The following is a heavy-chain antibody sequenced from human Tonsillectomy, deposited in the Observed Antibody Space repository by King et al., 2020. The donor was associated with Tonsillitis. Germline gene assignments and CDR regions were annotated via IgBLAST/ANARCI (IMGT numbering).Heavy chain of an antibody. Sequence: VQLVESGGGVVQPGGSLRLSCAASGFTFSSYGMHWVRQAPGKGLEWVAFIRYDGSNEYYTDSVKGRFTISRDNSKNTLYLQMNSLSAEATAVYYCAKDRDYDILTGYYSPGYFHQWGQGTRVIVSS. CDR3: AKDRDYDILTGYYSPGYFHQ. J-gene: IGHJ1*01. CDR1: GFTFSSYG. D-gene: IGHD3-9*01. V-gene: IGHV3-30*02. CDR2: IRYDGSNE.